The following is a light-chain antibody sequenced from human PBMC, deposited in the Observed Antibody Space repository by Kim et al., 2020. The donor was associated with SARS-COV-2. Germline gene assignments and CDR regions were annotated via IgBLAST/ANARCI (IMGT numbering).Light chain of an antibody. Sequence: EIVLTQSPATLSVSPGERATLSCRASQSVNSNLTGYQQKTGQAPRRLLYSAPTRATNIPVRFSGSWSGKEFTLTISSLQSEDFAVYYCHQYSKWPGYTFGQETKLDI. J-gene: IGKJ2*01. V-gene: IGKV3-15*01. CDR3: HQYSKWPGYT. CDR2: SAP. CDR1: QSVNSN.